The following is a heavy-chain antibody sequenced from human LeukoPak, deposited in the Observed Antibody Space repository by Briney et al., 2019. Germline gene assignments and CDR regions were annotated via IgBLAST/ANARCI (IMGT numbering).Heavy chain of an antibody. CDR2: INPNSGGT. CDR1: GYTFTGYY. V-gene: IGHV1-2*02. J-gene: IGHJ4*02. D-gene: IGHD3-3*01. Sequence: ASVKVSCKASGYTFTGYYMHWVRQAPGQGLEWMGWINPNSGGTNYAQKFQGRVTMTRDTSISTAYMELSRLRSDDTAVYYCASDPRSGNFWSGYYTDYWGQGTLVTVSS. CDR3: ASDPRSGNFWSGYYTDY.